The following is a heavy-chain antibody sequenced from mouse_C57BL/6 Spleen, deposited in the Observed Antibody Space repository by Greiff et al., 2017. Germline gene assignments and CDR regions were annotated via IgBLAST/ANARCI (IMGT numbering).Heavy chain of an antibody. Sequence: VQLQQPGAELVKPGASVKMSCKASGYTFTTYPIEWMKQNPGKSLEWIGNFHPYNDDTKYNEKFKGKATLTVEKSSSTVYLELSRLASDDSAVYDCARGHYGSSYLDYWGQGTTLTVSS. V-gene: IGHV1-47*01. J-gene: IGHJ2*01. CDR1: GYTFTTYP. CDR2: FHPYNDDT. D-gene: IGHD1-1*01. CDR3: ARGHYGSSYLDY.